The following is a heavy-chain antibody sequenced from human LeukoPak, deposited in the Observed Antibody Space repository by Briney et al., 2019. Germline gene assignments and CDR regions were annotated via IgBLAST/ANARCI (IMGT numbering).Heavy chain of an antibody. CDR3: AKGRGTAVTSAANY. CDR2: ISGSGANT. J-gene: IGHJ4*02. Sequence: GGSLRLSCAASGFTFSSYAMSWVRQAPGKGLEWVSSISGSGANTYYADSVKDRFSISRDNSKTTVSLQMNSLRAEDTAVYYCAKGRGTAVTSAANYWGQGTLVTVSS. D-gene: IGHD4-17*01. V-gene: IGHV3-23*01. CDR1: GFTFSSYA.